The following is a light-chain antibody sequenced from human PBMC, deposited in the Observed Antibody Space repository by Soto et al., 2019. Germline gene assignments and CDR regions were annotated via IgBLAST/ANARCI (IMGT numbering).Light chain of an antibody. V-gene: IGKV1-5*01. J-gene: IGKJ1*01. CDR1: QSISSW. CDR3: QQYNSYSPWT. CDR2: DAS. Sequence: DIRMTQSPSTLSASVGDRVTITCRASQSISSWLAWYQQKPGKAPKLLIFDASSLESGVPSRFSGRGSGTEFTLAISSLQPDDFATYYCQQYNSYSPWTFGQGTKVEIK.